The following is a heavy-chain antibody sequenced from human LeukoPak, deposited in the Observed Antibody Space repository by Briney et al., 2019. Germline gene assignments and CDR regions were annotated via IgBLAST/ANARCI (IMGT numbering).Heavy chain of an antibody. Sequence: GGSLRLSCAASGFTLSSYWTHWVRQAPGKGLVWVSRINGDGSSTPYANSVKGRFTISRDNAKNTLYLQMHSLRADDTAVYYCARGSTSRWPDYFDYWGQGSVVTVSS. CDR2: INGDGSST. CDR1: GFTLSSYW. V-gene: IGHV3-74*01. D-gene: IGHD2-2*01. CDR3: ARGSTSRWPDYFDY. J-gene: IGHJ4*02.